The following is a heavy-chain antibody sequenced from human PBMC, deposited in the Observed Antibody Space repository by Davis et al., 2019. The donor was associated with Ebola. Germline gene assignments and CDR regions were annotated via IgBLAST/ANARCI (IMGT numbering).Heavy chain of an antibody. J-gene: IGHJ4*02. CDR2: ISQSGST. CDR3: ARQILWFGESPIYYFDY. CDR1: GDSISSSNW. D-gene: IGHD3-10*01. Sequence: TLSLTCAVSGDSISSSNWWSWVRQHPGKGLEWIGEISQSGSTNYNPSLKSRVTISVDTSKNQFSLKLSSVTAADTAVYYCARQILWFGESPIYYFDYWGQGTLVTVSS. V-gene: IGHV4-4*02.